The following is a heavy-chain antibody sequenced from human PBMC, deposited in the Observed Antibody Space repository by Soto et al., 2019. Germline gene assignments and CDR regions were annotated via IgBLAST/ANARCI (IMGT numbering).Heavy chain of an antibody. Sequence: VGSLRLSCAASGFTFSSYSMNWVRQAPGKGLEWVSYISSSSSTIYYADSVKGRFTISRDNAKNSLYLQMNSLRDEDTAVYYCARDSCTNGVCYFSYYYGMDVWGQGTTVTVSS. D-gene: IGHD2-8*01. CDR2: ISSSSSTI. V-gene: IGHV3-48*02. J-gene: IGHJ6*02. CDR3: ARDSCTNGVCYFSYYYGMDV. CDR1: GFTFSSYS.